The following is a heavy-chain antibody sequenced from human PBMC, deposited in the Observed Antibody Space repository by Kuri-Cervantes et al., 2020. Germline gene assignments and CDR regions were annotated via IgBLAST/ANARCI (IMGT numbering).Heavy chain of an antibody. CDR2: INPNSGGT. D-gene: IGHD3-10*01. CDR3: ARVDMIRGLISFDY. CDR1: GYTFTGYY. J-gene: IGHJ4*02. Sequence: ASVKVSCKASGYTFTGYYMHWVRQAPGQGLEWMGWINPNSGGTNYAQKFQGRVTLTRDTSATTAYMELSGLRSEDTAVYYCARVDMIRGLISFDYWGQGTLVTVSS. V-gene: IGHV1-2*02.